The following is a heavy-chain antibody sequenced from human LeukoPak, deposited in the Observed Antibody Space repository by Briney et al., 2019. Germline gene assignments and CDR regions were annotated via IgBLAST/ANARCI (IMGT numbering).Heavy chain of an antibody. CDR2: IYSSGST. CDR3: ARERGILRGDAFDL. Sequence: SETLSLTCAVSGVSFTTYYWTWIRQPARKGPDWIGRIYSSGSTNYNPSLESRVTMSIATSKHQFSLKLTSVTAADTAVYYCARERGILRGDAFDLWGQGTMVTVSS. CDR1: GVSFTTYY. D-gene: IGHD1-26*01. V-gene: IGHV4-4*07. J-gene: IGHJ3*01.